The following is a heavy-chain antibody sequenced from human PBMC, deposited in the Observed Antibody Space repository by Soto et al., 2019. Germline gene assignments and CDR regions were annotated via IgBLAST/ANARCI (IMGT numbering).Heavy chain of an antibody. D-gene: IGHD1-26*01. CDR1: GLIFSNYK. Sequence: PGGSLRLSCAASGLIFSNYKMHWVRQAPGKGLVWVSRINTDGSITDYADSVKGRFTVSRDNPKNTLYLQMNSLRDEDTAVYYCAKSPWAEAAYYFDYWGQGTLVTVSS. J-gene: IGHJ4*02. CDR3: AKSPWAEAAYYFDY. CDR2: INTDGSIT. V-gene: IGHV3-74*01.